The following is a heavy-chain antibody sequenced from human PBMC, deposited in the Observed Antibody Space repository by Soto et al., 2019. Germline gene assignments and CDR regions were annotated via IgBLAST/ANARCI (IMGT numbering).Heavy chain of an antibody. CDR2: ISGSGGST. V-gene: IGHV3-23*01. J-gene: IGHJ2*01. CDR3: AQRTVGWYCDL. CDR1: GFTFSSYA. Sequence: EVQLLESGGGLVQPGGSLRLSCAASGFTFSSYAMNWVRQAPGKGLEWVSVISGSGGSTYYADAVKGRFTISRDNSKNTLYLQMNSLGAEDTAVYYCAQRTVGWYCDLWGRGTLVTVSS. D-gene: IGHD4-17*01.